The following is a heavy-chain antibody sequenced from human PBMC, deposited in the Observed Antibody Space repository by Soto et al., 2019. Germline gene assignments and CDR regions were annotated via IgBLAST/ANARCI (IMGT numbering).Heavy chain of an antibody. CDR2: IIPIFGTA. V-gene: IGHV1-69*13. D-gene: IGHD3-22*01. CDR1: GGTFSSYA. CDR3: ARAYYYDSSGYYLYNWFDP. J-gene: IGHJ5*02. Sequence: GASVKVSCKASGGTFSSYAISWVRQAPGQGLDWMGGIIPIFGTANYAQNFQGRVTITADESTSTAYMELSSLRSEDTAVYYCARAYYYDSSGYYLYNWFDPWGQGTLVTVSS.